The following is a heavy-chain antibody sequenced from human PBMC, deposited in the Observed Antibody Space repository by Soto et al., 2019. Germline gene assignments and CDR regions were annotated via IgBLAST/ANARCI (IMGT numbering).Heavy chain of an antibody. V-gene: IGHV4-31*03. J-gene: IGHJ4*02. D-gene: IGHD6-19*01. CDR1: GGSISSGGYY. CDR3: ARGPSIAVAGDFDY. Sequence: ASETLSLTCTVSGGSISSGGYYWSWIRQHPGKGLEWIGYIYYSGSTYYNPSLKSRVTISVDTSKNQFSLKLSPVTAADTAVYYCARGPSIAVAGDFDYWGQGTPVTVSS. CDR2: IYYSGST.